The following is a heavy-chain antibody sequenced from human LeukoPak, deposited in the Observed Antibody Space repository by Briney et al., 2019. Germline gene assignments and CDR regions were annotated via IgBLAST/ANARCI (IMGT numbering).Heavy chain of an antibody. CDR2: FYYNGVT. J-gene: IGHJ5*02. CDR1: GGSISSSDYL. Sequence: SEALSLTCTVSGGSISSSDYLWAWVRQPPGKGLEWIGDFYYNGVTSYDPSLKSRVTISVDTSKNQFSLNLTSVTAADTAVYHCVRRNYVSGRIDPWGQGTLVTVSS. V-gene: IGHV4-39*01. D-gene: IGHD3-16*01. CDR3: VRRNYVSGRIDP.